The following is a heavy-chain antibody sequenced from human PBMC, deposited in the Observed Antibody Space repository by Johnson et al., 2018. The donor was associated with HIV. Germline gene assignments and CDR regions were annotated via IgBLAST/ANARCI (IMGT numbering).Heavy chain of an antibody. Sequence: VQLVESGGGLVQSGESLRLSCAASGITVNTNYMTWVRQAPGKGPEWVANIKQDGSETYYVASVKGRFTISRDNAKNSLYLQMNSLRGEDAAMYYCARYPIRDDAFDIWGQGTRVTVSS. CDR3: ARYPIRDDAFDI. J-gene: IGHJ3*02. CDR2: IKQDGSET. CDR1: GITVNTNY. V-gene: IGHV3-7*01.